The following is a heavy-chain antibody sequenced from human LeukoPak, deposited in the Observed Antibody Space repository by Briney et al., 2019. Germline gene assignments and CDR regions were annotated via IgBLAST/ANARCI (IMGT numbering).Heavy chain of an antibody. CDR1: EFTFNIHL. V-gene: IGHV3-7*01. CDR2: LKQDGSEK. CDR3: ARDLYRIVVVPHYFDY. D-gene: IGHD3-22*01. J-gene: IGHJ4*02. Sequence: GGPLRLSCPASEFTFNIHLMSEVHEAPGKRLEGLANLKQDGSEKYYVDSLKGRFTISRDNAKNPLYLQMNSLRAEDTAMYYCARDLYRIVVVPHYFDYWGQGTLITVSS.